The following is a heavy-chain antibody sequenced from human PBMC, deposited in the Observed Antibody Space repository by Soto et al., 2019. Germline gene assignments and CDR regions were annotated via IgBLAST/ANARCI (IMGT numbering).Heavy chain of an antibody. CDR2: INPNSGGT. J-gene: IGHJ6*02. CDR3: EGAREYCSSTSGPLSNGRDV. V-gene: IGHV1-2*04. D-gene: IGHD2-2*01. Sequence: ASVKVSCKASGYTFTGYYMHWVRQASGQGLEWMGWINPNSGGTNYAQKFQGWVTMTRDTSISTAYMELSRLRSDNTAVYYCEGAREYCSSTSGPLSNGRDVWGQGTTVTFS. CDR1: GYTFTGYY.